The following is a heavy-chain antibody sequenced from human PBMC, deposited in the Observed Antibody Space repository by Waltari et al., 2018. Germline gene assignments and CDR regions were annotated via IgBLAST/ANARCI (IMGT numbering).Heavy chain of an antibody. Sequence: QVQLQESGPGLVKPSETLSLTCAVSGYSISSGYYWGWIRQPPGKGREWIGSIYHSGSTYYNPSLKSRVTISVDTSKNQFSLKLSSVTAADTAVYYCARHFAVVVVPAARTGLLPYYFDYWGQGTLVTVSS. J-gene: IGHJ4*02. D-gene: IGHD2-2*01. CDR1: GYSISSGYY. V-gene: IGHV4-38-2*01. CDR3: ARHFAVVVVPAARTGLLPYYFDY. CDR2: IYHSGST.